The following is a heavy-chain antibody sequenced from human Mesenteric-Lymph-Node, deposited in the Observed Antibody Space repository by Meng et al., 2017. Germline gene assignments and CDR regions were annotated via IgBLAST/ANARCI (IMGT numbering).Heavy chain of an antibody. V-gene: IGHV3-23*01. J-gene: IGHJ3*02. Sequence: GGSLRLSCAASGLTFSNYWMHWVRQAPGKGLEWVSAISGSGGSTYYADSVKGRFTISRDNSKNTLYLQMNSLRAEDTAVYYCAGRYYGSGSLGAFDIWGQGTMVTVSS. D-gene: IGHD3-10*01. CDR1: GLTFSNYW. CDR3: AGRYYGSGSLGAFDI. CDR2: ISGSGGST.